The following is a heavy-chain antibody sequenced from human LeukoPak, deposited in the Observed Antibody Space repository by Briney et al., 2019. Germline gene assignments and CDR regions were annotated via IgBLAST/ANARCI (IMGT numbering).Heavy chain of an antibody. V-gene: IGHV3-30-3*01. J-gene: IGHJ4*02. Sequence: GGSLRLSCAASGFTFSSYAMHWVRQAPGKGLEWVAVISYDGSNKYYADSVKGRFTISRDNSKNTLYLQMNSLRAEDTAVYYCARDPTSSRSFWGQGTLVTVPS. CDR1: GFTFSSYA. CDR3: ARDPTSSRSF. D-gene: IGHD2/OR15-2a*01. CDR2: ISYDGSNK.